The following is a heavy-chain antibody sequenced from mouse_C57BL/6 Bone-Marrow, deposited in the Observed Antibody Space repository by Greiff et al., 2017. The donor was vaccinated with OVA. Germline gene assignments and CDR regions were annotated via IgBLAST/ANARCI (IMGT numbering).Heavy chain of an antibody. CDR3: ARPPLYSNCVWFAY. V-gene: IGHV5-6*01. CDR1: GFTFSSYG. CDR2: ISSGGSYT. J-gene: IGHJ3*01. D-gene: IGHD2-5*01. Sequence: EVKLMESGGDLVKPGGSLKLSCAASGFTFSSYGMSWVRQTPDKRLEWVATISSGGSYTYYPDSVKGRFTISRDNANNTLYLQMSSLKSEDTAMYYCARPPLYSNCVWFAYWGQGTLVTVSA.